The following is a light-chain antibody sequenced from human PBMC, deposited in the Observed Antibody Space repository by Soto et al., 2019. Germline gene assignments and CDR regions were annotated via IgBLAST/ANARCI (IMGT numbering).Light chain of an antibody. CDR2: GNR. Sequence: QSVLTQPPSVSGAPGQRVTISCTGNNSNLGAGYDVHWYQQLPGAAPKLVVFGNRNRPSGVPERFSGSKSGTLASLAITGLQAEDEADYYCQAYDYSLTAFVFGGGTKLTVL. V-gene: IGLV1-40*01. CDR3: QAYDYSLTAFV. CDR1: NSNLGAGYD. J-gene: IGLJ3*02.